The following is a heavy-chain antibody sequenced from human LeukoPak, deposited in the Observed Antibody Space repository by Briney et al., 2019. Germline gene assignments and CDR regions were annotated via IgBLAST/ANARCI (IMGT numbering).Heavy chain of an antibody. V-gene: IGHV4-59*01. CDR1: GGSISSYY. CDR3: ASIPLYCSSTSCYRVY. J-gene: IGHJ4*02. Sequence: SETLSLTCTVSGGSISSYYWSWIRQPPGKGLEWIGYIYYSGCTNYNPSLKSRVTISVDTSKNQFSLKLSSVTAADTAVYYCASIPLYCSSTSCYRVYWGQGTLVTVSS. D-gene: IGHD2-2*02. CDR2: IYYSGCT.